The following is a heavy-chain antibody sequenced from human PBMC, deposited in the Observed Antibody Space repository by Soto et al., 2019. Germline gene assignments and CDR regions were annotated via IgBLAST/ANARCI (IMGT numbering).Heavy chain of an antibody. CDR2: ISAYNGNT. Sequence: ASVKVSCKASGYTFTSYGISWVRQAPGQGLEWMGWISAYNGNTNYAQKLQGRVTMTTDTSTSTAYMELRSLRSDDTAVYYCARDMGVYCSGGSCYSVDYWGQGTLVTVSS. D-gene: IGHD2-15*01. CDR3: ARDMGVYCSGGSCYSVDY. V-gene: IGHV1-18*01. CDR1: GYTFTSYG. J-gene: IGHJ4*02.